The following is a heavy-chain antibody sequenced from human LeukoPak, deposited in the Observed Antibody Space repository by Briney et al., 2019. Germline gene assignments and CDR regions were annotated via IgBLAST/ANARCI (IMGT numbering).Heavy chain of an antibody. CDR2: IAGRSDSI. V-gene: IGHV3-21*05. D-gene: IGHD7-27*01. CDR3: ARAGDILLVSYFHYYGMDV. CDR1: RLTLSTYT. J-gene: IGHJ6*02. Sequence: PGGSLRLSCGASRLTLSTYTMNWVRQAPGKGLEWVSHIAGRSDSIYYADSVKGRFTISRDKAKNSLHLQMKSLRAEDTAVYYCARAGDILLVSYFHYYGMDVWGQGTTVIVSS.